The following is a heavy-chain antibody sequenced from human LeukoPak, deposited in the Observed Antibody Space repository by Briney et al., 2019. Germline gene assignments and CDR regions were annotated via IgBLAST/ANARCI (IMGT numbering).Heavy chain of an antibody. CDR1: GFIFSSDD. CDR3: ARESEGGTGTSCPDY. CDR2: IQSNGRNK. D-gene: IGHD2-2*01. Sequence: GGSLRLSCAASGFIFSSDDMHWVRQAPGKGLEWVAGIQSNGRNKYYVDSVKGRFAISRDNSKSTLYPQVNSLRVEDTALYYCARESEGGTGTSCPDYWGQGTLVTVSS. J-gene: IGHJ4*02. V-gene: IGHV3-33*05.